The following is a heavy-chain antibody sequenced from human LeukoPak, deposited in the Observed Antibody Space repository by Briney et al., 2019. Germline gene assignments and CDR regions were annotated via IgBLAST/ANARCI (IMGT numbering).Heavy chain of an antibody. Sequence: SQTLSLSCTVSGVSFSSGAYYWGWIRQPPGQDLVWIGNIYDSRSTYYNPSFKSRVTTSVDTSKNQFSLKLSSVTAADTAVYYCARAYYDSSGPWYFDLWGRGTLVTVSS. CDR2: IYDSRST. CDR3: ARAYYDSSGPWYFDL. V-gene: IGHV4-30-4*08. CDR1: GVSFSSGAYY. D-gene: IGHD3-22*01. J-gene: IGHJ2*01.